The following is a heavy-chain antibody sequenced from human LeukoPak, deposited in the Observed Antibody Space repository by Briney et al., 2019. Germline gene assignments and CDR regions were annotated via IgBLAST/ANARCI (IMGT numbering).Heavy chain of an antibody. Sequence: SETLSPTCTVSGGSISSYYWSWIRQPPGKGLEWIGYIYYSGSTNYNPSLKSRVTISVDTSKNQFSLKLSSVTAADTAVYYCARGGGYYYYGMDVWGQGTTVTVSS. CDR3: ARGGGYYYYGMDV. J-gene: IGHJ6*02. CDR1: GGSISSYY. D-gene: IGHD2-15*01. CDR2: IYYSGST. V-gene: IGHV4-59*01.